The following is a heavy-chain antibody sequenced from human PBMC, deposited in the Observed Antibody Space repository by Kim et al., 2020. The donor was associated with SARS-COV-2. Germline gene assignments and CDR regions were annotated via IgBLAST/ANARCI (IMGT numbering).Heavy chain of an antibody. Sequence: GGSLRLSCAASGFTFSSYSMNWVRQAPGKGLEWVSSISSSSSYIYYADSVKGRFTISRDNAKNSLYLQMNSLRAEDTAVYYCAGVRGEDIVVVPAAMFGVYYYYGMDVWGQGTTVTVSS. CDR2: ISSSSSYI. CDR3: AGVRGEDIVVVPAAMFGVYYYYGMDV. V-gene: IGHV3-21*01. CDR1: GFTFSSYS. J-gene: IGHJ6*02. D-gene: IGHD2-2*01.